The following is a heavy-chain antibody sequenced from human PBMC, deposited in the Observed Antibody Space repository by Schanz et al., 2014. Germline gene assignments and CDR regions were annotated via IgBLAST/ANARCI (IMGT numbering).Heavy chain of an antibody. CDR3: AKDRWRATVMVDAFDI. D-gene: IGHD4-4*01. CDR2: IGSSSTTM. Sequence: VQLVESGGGVVRPGRSLRLSCAASGFTFNNYGMHWVRQAPGRGLEWISYIGSSSTTMYYADSVKGRFTISRDNSKNTVHLQMNSLRAEDTAVYFCAKDRWRATVMVDAFDIWGQGTKVTVSS. CDR1: GFTFNNYG. V-gene: IGHV3-48*01. J-gene: IGHJ3*02.